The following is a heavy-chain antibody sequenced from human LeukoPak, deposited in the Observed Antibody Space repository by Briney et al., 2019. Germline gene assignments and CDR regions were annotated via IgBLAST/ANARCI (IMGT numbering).Heavy chain of an antibody. CDR1: GFTFSSYE. CDR2: ISSSGSTI. D-gene: IGHD6-19*01. J-gene: IGHJ4*02. Sequence: GGSLRLSCAASGFTFSSYEMNWVRQAPGKGLEWVSYISSSGSTIYYADSVKGRFTISRDNSKNTLYLQMNSLRAEDTAVYYCASQPVAGPYYFDYWGQGTLVTVSS. V-gene: IGHV3-48*03. CDR3: ASQPVAGPYYFDY.